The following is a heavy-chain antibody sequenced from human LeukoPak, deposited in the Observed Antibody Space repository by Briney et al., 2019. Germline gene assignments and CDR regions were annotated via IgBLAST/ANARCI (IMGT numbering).Heavy chain of an antibody. D-gene: IGHD2-21*02. J-gene: IGHJ3*02. CDR2: IYTSGST. CDR3: ARGIVVVTRGAFDI. CDR1: GGSISSYY. Sequence: SETLSLTCTVSGGSISSYYWSWIRQPPGKGLEWIGYIYTSGSTNYNPSLKSRVTISVDTSKNQFSLKLSSVTAADTAVYYCARGIVVVTRGAFDIWGQGTMVTVSS. V-gene: IGHV4-4*09.